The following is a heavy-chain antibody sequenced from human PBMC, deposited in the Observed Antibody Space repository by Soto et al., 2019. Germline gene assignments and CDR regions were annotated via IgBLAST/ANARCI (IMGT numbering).Heavy chain of an antibody. CDR2: IYWDDDK. V-gene: IGHV2-5*02. Sequence: QITLKESGPTLENPTQTLTLTCTFSGFSLSTSGVGVGWIRQPPGQALEWLALIYWDDDKRYSPSLKSRPTIPKENFKNPVGLTKTNNDPVDTATYYCVHSLDYWGQGTLVTVSS. CDR1: GFSLSTSGVG. J-gene: IGHJ4*02. CDR3: VHSLDY.